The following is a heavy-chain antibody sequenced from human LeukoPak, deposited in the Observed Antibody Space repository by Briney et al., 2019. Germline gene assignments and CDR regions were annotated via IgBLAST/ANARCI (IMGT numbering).Heavy chain of an antibody. D-gene: IGHD5-18*01. Sequence: GGSLRLSCAASGFTFRSYAMQWVRQAPGKGLEWVSYITYNSGTIFYPDSVKGRFTISGDNAKDSLYLQMSSLRDEDTAVYYCARDSGYSYADDYWGQGTLVTVSS. CDR1: GFTFRSYA. J-gene: IGHJ4*02. CDR2: ITYNSGTI. CDR3: ARDSGYSYADDY. V-gene: IGHV3-48*02.